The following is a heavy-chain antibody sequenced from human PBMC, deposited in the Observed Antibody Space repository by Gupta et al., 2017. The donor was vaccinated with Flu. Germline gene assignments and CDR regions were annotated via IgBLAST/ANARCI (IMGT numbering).Heavy chain of an antibody. D-gene: IGHD1-14*01. V-gene: IGHV3-7*01. Sequence: QLVESGGGLVQPGGSMILSCAASGFTFRNYWMSWVRQAPGKGLEWVANIKQDGSDKYYADSVEGRFTISRDNARDSLFLQINTLRADDTAVYYCARDSERGSPGGGMDVWGQGTTVTVSS. CDR2: IKQDGSDK. CDR3: ARDSERGSPGGGMDV. CDR1: GFTFRNYW. J-gene: IGHJ6*02.